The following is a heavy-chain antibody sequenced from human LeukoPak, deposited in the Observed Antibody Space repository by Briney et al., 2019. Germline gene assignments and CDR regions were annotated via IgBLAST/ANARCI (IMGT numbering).Heavy chain of an antibody. CDR2: ISGSGGST. V-gene: IGHV3-23*01. D-gene: IGHD3-9*01. Sequence: GGSLRLSCAASGFTFSSYGMTWVRQAPGKGLEWVSAISGSGGSTYYADSVKGRFTISRDNSKNTLYLQMNSLRAEDTAVYYCANQEVLRYFNSWGQGTLVTVSS. J-gene: IGHJ4*02. CDR1: GFTFSSYG. CDR3: ANQEVLRYFNS.